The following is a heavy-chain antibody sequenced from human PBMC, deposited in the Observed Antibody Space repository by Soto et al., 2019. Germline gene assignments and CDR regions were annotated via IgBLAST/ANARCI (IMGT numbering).Heavy chain of an antibody. D-gene: IGHD6-13*01. CDR1: GFTFVRHG. V-gene: IGHV3-23*01. J-gene: IGHJ4*02. CDR3: AKVDVSTAGSFDY. Sequence: GGSLRLSCVASGFTFVRHGLIWCRHSAGKGLEWVSTINPSGDSTFYADSVKGRFTISRDNSKNTVYLQMNSLSVGDTAVYLCAKVDVSTAGSFDYWGQGALVTVSS. CDR2: INPSGDST.